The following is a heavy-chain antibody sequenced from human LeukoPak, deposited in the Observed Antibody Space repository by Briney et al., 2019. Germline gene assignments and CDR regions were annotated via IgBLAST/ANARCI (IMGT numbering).Heavy chain of an antibody. Sequence: PSETLSLTCTVSGGSISSYYWSWIRQPPGKGLEWIGYIHYSGGITYYNPSLKSRVTISVDTSKNQFSLSLSSVTAADTAVYYCARAGDYYDILTGYSQPKGDAFDIWGQGTMVTVSS. CDR2: IHYSGGIT. J-gene: IGHJ3*02. V-gene: IGHV4-59*08. CDR1: GGSISSYY. CDR3: ARAGDYYDILTGYSQPKGDAFDI. D-gene: IGHD3-9*01.